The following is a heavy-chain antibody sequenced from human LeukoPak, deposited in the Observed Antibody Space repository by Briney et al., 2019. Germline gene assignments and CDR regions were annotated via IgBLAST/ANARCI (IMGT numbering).Heavy chain of an antibody. Sequence: GGSLRLSCAASGFTFSSYAMHWVSQAPDKGLEGVAVISYDGSNKYYADSVKGRFTISRDNAKNTLYLQMNSLRAEDTALYYCARSIRVATIDCWGQGTLVTVSS. J-gene: IGHJ4*02. CDR3: ARSIRVATIDC. CDR2: ISYDGSNK. CDR1: GFTFSSYA. V-gene: IGHV3-30-3*01. D-gene: IGHD2-21*02.